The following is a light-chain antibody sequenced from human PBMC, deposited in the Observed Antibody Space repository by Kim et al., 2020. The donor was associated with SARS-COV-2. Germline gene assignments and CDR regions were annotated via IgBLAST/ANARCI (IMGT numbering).Light chain of an antibody. J-gene: IGLJ3*02. V-gene: IGLV2-14*04. CDR1: SRNIGAYTY. CDR2: DVS. Sequence: SIPIPCTGTSRNIGAYTYVSWYQQHPGKAPKLMIYDVSKRPSGVSNRFSGSKSGNTASLTISGLQAEDEADYYCSSYTSSTTLGVFGGGTQLTVL. CDR3: SSYTSSTTLGV.